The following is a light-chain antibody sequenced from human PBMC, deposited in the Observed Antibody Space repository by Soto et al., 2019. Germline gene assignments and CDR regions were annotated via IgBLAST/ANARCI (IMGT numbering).Light chain of an antibody. V-gene: IGKV1-5*01. CDR1: QAITIW. CDR2: DAS. J-gene: IGKJ2*01. Sequence: IQMTQSPSTLSASVGDRVTITCRASQAITIWLAWYQQKPGKAPKVLIYDASTLQSGVPHRFSGSGSGTEYALTISSVQPDDFASYYCQQHQTCSSYTFGQGTQLEIK. CDR3: QQHQTCSSYT.